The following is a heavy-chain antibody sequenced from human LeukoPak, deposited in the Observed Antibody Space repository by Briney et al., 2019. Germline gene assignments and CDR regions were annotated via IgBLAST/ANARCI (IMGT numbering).Heavy chain of an antibody. CDR1: GFTFSSYS. D-gene: IGHD4-11*01. J-gene: IGHJ4*02. V-gene: IGHV3-21*01. Sequence: GGSLRLSCAASGFTFSSYSMNWVRQAPGKGLEWVSSISSSSSYIYYADSVEGRFIISRDNAKNSLYLQMNSLRAEDTAVYYCARDPYSGLFDYWGQGTLVTVSS. CDR2: ISSSSSYI. CDR3: ARDPYSGLFDY.